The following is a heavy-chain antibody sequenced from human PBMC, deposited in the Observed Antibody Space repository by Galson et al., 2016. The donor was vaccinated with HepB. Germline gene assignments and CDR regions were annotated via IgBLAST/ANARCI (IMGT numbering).Heavy chain of an antibody. Sequence: VKVSCKASGYTFSSYFMQWVRQAPGQGPEWMGIIKPSDGSTNYAQKFQGRVTMTRDTSSSTVYMELSSLTSDDTAVYYCATYSGSTSWFDPWGQGTLVTVSS. V-gene: IGHV1-46*01. CDR2: IKPSDGST. J-gene: IGHJ5*02. D-gene: IGHD1-26*01. CDR3: ATYSGSTSWFDP. CDR1: GYTFSSYF.